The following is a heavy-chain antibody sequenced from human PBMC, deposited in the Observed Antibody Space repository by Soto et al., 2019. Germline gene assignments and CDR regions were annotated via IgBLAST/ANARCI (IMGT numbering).Heavy chain of an antibody. J-gene: IGHJ4*02. V-gene: IGHV4-61*01. Sequence: SETLSLTCTVSGGSVSSGSYYWSWIRQPPGKGLEWIGYIYYSGSTNYNPSLKSRVTISVDTSKNQFSLKLSSVTAADTAVYYCASEYAYFFSYWSQRTPVTVSS. CDR1: GGSVSSGSYY. CDR2: IYYSGST. CDR3: ASEYAYFFSY.